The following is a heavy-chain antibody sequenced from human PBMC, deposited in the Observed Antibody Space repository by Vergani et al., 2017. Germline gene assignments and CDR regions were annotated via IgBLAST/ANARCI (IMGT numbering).Heavy chain of an antibody. CDR2: INHRGST. D-gene: IGHD2/OR15-2a*01. Sequence: QVQLQQWGAGLLKPSETLSLTCAVYGGSFSGYYWSWIRQPPGKGLEWIGEINHRGSTNYNPSLKSRVTISVDTSKNQFSLKLSAVTAADTAVYYCARPHYFRSWFDPWGQGTLVTVSS. V-gene: IGHV4-34*01. CDR3: ARPHYFRSWFDP. J-gene: IGHJ5*02. CDR1: GGSFSGYY.